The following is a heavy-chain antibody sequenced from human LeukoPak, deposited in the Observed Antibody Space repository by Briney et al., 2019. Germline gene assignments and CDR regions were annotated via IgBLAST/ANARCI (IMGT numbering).Heavy chain of an antibody. V-gene: IGHV4-39*01. D-gene: IGHD3-16*02. CDR1: GDSITGYY. J-gene: IGHJ6*03. CDR3: ARHIGGRYYYYYMDV. Sequence: PSETLSLTCSVSGDSITGYYWGWIRQPPGKGLEWIGNIYYTGNTYYNSSLKSRVTISVDTSKYQFSLKVSSVTAADTAVYYCARHIGGRYYYYYMDVWGKGTTVTISS. CDR2: IYYTGNT.